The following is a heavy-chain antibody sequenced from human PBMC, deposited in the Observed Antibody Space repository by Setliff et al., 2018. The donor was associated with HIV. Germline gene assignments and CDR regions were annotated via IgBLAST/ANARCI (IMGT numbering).Heavy chain of an antibody. CDR2: ISAYNGNT. J-gene: IGHJ6*03. D-gene: IGHD3-10*01. Sequence: ASVKVSCKASGYRFSSYGISWVRQAPGQGLEWMGWISAYNGNTKYTQKFQGRVTMTTDTSTSTAYMELRSLRSDDTAVYYCATVRSVSYYSFYDYFYMDVWGKGTTVTVSS. V-gene: IGHV1-18*01. CDR1: GYRFSSYG. CDR3: ATVRSVSYYSFYDYFYMDV.